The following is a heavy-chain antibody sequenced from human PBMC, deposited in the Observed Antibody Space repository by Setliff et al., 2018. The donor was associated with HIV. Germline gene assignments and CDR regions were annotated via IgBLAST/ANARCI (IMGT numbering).Heavy chain of an antibody. D-gene: IGHD3-3*01. Sequence: SETLSLTCIVSGDSINSGSYYWGWIRQPPGKGLEWIGTIYNGGAPHYNPSLKSRVIIFLDTSKNQFSLELTSVTAADTAVYYCAREAPSEPTRYYNFWSGYPDWFDPWGQGTLVTVSS. J-gene: IGHJ5*02. V-gene: IGHV4-39*07. CDR1: GDSINSGSYY. CDR3: AREAPSEPTRYYNFWSGYPDWFDP. CDR2: IYNGGAP.